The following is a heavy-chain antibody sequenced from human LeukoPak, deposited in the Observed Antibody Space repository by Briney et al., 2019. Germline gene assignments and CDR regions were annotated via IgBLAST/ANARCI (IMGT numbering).Heavy chain of an antibody. CDR2: INPSGGST. CDR1: GYTFTSYY. Sequence: ASVKVSCKASGYTFTSYYMHWVRQAPGQGLEWMGIINPSGGSTSYAQKFQGRVTMTRDMSTSTAYMELSSLRSEDMAVYYCARGLSGWYLDYWGQGTLVTVSS. D-gene: IGHD6-19*01. V-gene: IGHV1-46*01. J-gene: IGHJ4*02. CDR3: ARGLSGWYLDY.